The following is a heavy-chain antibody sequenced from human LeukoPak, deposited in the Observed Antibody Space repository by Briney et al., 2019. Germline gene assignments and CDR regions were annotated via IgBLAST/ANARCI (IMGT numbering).Heavy chain of an antibody. CDR1: GGTFSSYA. V-gene: IGHV1-69*13. D-gene: IGHD6-13*01. CDR2: IIPIFGTA. J-gene: IGHJ4*02. CDR3: ARSQGEGGYSSSWYVDY. Sequence: ASVKVSSTASGGTFSSYAISWVRQAPGQGLEWMGGIIPIFGTANYAQKFQGRVTITADESTSTAYVELSSLRSEDTAVYYCARSQGEGGYSSSWYVDYWGQGTLVTVSS.